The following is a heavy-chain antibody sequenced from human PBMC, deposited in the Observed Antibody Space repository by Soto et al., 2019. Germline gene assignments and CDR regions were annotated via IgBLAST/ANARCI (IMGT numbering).Heavy chain of an antibody. CDR1: GFSLNSRGLG. CDR3: ARDSTGKYGFDY. CDR2: IYWDDDK. D-gene: IGHD3-22*01. J-gene: IGHJ4*02. Sequence: QITLKESGPTLVKPIQTLTLTCTFSGFSLNSRGLGVGWIRQPPGKALEWLALIYWDDDKRYSPSLRNRLTITKDTPKNQVVLTMTNMDPVDTATYYCARDSTGKYGFDYWGQGNLVTVSS. V-gene: IGHV2-5*02.